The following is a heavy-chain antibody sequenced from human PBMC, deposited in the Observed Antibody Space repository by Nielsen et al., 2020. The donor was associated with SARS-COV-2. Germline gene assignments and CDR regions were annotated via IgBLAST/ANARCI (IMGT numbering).Heavy chain of an antibody. Sequence: GGSLRLSCAASGFTFSSYAMHWVRQAPGKGLEWVAVISYDGSNKYYADSVKGRFTISRDNAKNSLYLQMNSLRAEDTAVYYCARDFGIAVAGPTLDYWGQGTLVTVSS. CDR1: GFTFSSYA. D-gene: IGHD6-19*01. J-gene: IGHJ4*02. CDR3: ARDFGIAVAGPTLDY. V-gene: IGHV3-30*04. CDR2: ISYDGSNK.